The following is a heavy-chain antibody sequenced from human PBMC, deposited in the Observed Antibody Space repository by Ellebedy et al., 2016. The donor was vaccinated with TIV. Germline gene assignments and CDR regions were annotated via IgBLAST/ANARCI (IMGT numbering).Heavy chain of an antibody. J-gene: IGHJ4*02. D-gene: IGHD3-22*01. Sequence: MPSETLSLTCTVSGGSISNYYWSWIRQPPGKGLEWIGYIYDSGSTNYNPPLKSRVTISVDTSKNQFSLKLSSVTADDTAVYYCARTFYYDSSGYPLFDYWGQGTLVTVSS. V-gene: IGHV4-59*08. CDR3: ARTFYYDSSGYPLFDY. CDR2: IYDSGST. CDR1: GGSISNYY.